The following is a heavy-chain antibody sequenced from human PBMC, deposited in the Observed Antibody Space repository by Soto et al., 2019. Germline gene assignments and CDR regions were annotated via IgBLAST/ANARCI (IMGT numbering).Heavy chain of an antibody. Sequence: SETLSLTCAVYGGSFSGNYWSWIRQPPGKGLEWIGEINHSGATNYILPLKSRVTISVDTSKNQFSLKLRSVTAADTAVYYCASSQKGYNWNYFDHWGQGALVTVSS. D-gene: IGHD1-20*01. CDR1: GGSFSGNY. J-gene: IGHJ4*02. CDR2: INHSGAT. CDR3: ASSQKGYNWNYFDH. V-gene: IGHV4-34*01.